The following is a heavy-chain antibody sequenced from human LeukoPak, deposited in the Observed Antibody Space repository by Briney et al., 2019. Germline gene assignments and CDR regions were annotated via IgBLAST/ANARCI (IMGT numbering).Heavy chain of an antibody. CDR2: INPNSGGT. J-gene: IGHJ5*02. CDR1: GYTFTGYY. V-gene: IGHV1-2*02. D-gene: IGHD3-22*01. Sequence: ASVKVSCKASGYTFTGYYMHWVRQAPGQGLEWMGWINPNSGGTNYAQKFQGRVTMTRDTSISTAYMELSRLRSDDTAVYYCARKDYYDSSGYYYAFGFDPWGQGTLVTVSS. CDR3: ARKDYYDSSGYYYAFGFDP.